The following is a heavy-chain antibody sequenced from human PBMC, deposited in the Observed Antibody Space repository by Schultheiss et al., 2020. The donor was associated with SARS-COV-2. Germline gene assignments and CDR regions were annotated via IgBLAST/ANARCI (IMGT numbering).Heavy chain of an antibody. D-gene: IGHD6-19*01. J-gene: IGHJ6*02. CDR3: ARDKRQWLTYYYGMDV. V-gene: IGHV3-30-3*01. CDR2: ISYDGSNK. Sequence: GGSLRLSCAASGFTFSSYAMHWVRQAPGKGLEWVAVISYDGSNKYYADSVKGRFTISRDNSKNTLYLQMNSLRAEDTAVYYCARDKRQWLTYYYGMDVWGQGTTVTVSS. CDR1: GFTFSSYA.